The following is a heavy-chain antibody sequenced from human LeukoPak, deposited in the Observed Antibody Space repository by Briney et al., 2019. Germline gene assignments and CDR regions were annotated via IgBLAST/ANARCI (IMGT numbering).Heavy chain of an antibody. CDR3: ARGTSGYPSWYFDL. CDR2: INSDASST. D-gene: IGHD3-22*01. V-gene: IGHV3-74*01. J-gene: IGHJ2*01. CDR1: EFTFRNYW. Sequence: PGGALRLSCVASEFTFRNYWMHAGRQAPGKGLGWVSRINSDASSTTYADSVKGRFTISRANATISLYLQMHSLRDEDTAVYSCARGTSGYPSWYFDLWGRGTLVTVSS.